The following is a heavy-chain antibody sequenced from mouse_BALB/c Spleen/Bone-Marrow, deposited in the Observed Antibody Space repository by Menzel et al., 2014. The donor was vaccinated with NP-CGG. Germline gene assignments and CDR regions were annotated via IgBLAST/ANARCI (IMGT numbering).Heavy chain of an antibody. Sequence: QLQESGAELARPGASVKLSCKASGYTFTSYWMQWVKQRPGQGLEWIGAIYPGDGDTRYTQKFKGKATLTADKSSSTAYMQLSSFASEDSAVYYCARSRTTATAMDYWGQGTSVTVSS. CDR2: IYPGDGDT. J-gene: IGHJ4*01. CDR1: GYTFTSYW. D-gene: IGHD1-2*01. V-gene: IGHV1-87*01. CDR3: ARSRTTATAMDY.